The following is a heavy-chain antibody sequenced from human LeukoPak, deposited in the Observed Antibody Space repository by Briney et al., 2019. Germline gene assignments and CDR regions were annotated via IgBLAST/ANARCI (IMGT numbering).Heavy chain of an antibody. J-gene: IGHJ5*02. CDR3: ARGVIVVVPAAGFDP. CDR1: GYTFTSYD. D-gene: IGHD2-2*01. Sequence: ASVKVSCKASGYTFTSYDINWVRQATGQGLEWMGWMNPNSGNTGYAQKFQSRVTMTRNTSISTAYMELSSLRSEDTAVYYCARGVIVVVPAAGFDPWGQGTLVTVSS. CDR2: MNPNSGNT. V-gene: IGHV1-8*01.